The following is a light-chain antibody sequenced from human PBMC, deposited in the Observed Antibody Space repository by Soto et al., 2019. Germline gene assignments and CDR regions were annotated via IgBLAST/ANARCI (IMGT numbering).Light chain of an antibody. CDR2: WAS. V-gene: IGKV4-1*01. J-gene: IGKJ4*01. CDR3: QQYYSTPPT. CDR1: QSVLYSSNNKNY. Sequence: DIVMTQSPDSLAVSLGETATISCKSSQSVLYSSNNKNYLAWYQQKPRQPPKLLIYWASTRESGVPDRFSGSGSGTDFTLTISSLQAEDVAVYYCQQYYSTPPTFGGGTKVEIK.